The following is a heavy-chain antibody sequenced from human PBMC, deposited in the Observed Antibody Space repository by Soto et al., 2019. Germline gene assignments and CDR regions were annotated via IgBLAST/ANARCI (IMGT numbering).Heavy chain of an antibody. D-gene: IGHD2-2*01. J-gene: IGHJ5*02. CDR3: ASDQSRTTRCYPNYIEP. CDR2: AWHAGNNE. CDR1: GLTFSDYG. V-gene: IGHV3-33*01. Sequence: PGGSLRLSCIERGLTFSDYGMHWVRQGPGKGLAWVGFAWHAGNNEYYADSLKGRITISRDNSNNTVSLLISSLRAEDSAVSSCASDQSRTTRCYPNYIEPCGQVTLVIFSS.